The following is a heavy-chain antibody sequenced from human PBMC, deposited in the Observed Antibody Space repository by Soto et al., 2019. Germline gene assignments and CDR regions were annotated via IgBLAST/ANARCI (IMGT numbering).Heavy chain of an antibody. Sequence: QVQLMQSGGEVKSPGASVKVSCKASGYTFSSYGITWVRQAPGQGLEWMGWISAYNGNTDYAQNLQDRVTMTTDTSTSSAYMEVTRLRSDRTAVYYCARTVTMYGKVTRFYRWGQGTLVTVSS. D-gene: IGHD3-3*01. V-gene: IGHV1-18*01. J-gene: IGHJ5*02. CDR1: GYTFSSYG. CDR2: ISAYNGNT. CDR3: ARTVTMYGKVTRFYR.